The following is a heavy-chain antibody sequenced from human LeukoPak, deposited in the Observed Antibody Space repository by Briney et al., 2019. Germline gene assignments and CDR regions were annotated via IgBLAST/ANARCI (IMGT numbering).Heavy chain of an antibody. D-gene: IGHD1-14*01. J-gene: IGHJ6*02. Sequence: GGSLRLSCTASGFIFDTHTLTWVRQAPGKGLEWVASISGSGDSTNYGDSVKGWFTTSRDNFKRTVHLEMSNLRADDTAMYYCVRRAAVRGMDFWGLGTTVIVSS. CDR3: VRRAAVRGMDF. V-gene: IGHV3-23*01. CDR2: ISGSGDST. CDR1: GFIFDTHT.